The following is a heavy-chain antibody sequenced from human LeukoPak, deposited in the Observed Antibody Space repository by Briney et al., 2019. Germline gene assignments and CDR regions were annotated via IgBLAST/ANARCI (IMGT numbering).Heavy chain of an antibody. D-gene: IGHD5-18*01. V-gene: IGHV3-23*01. CDR2: ISGSGGST. Sequence: GGSLRLPCAASGFTFSSYAMSWVRQAPGKGLEWVSAISGSGGSTYYADSVKGRFTISRDNSKNTLYLQMNSLRAEDTAVYYCAKIPSLQLWLIYYFDYWGQGTLVTVSS. J-gene: IGHJ4*02. CDR3: AKIPSLQLWLIYYFDY. CDR1: GFTFSSYA.